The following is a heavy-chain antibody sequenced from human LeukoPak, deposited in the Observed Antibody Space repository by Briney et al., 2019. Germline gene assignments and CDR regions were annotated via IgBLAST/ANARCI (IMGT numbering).Heavy chain of an antibody. J-gene: IGHJ4*02. CDR1: GYSISSGYY. CDR3: ARVLAYYDSSGYYYFDY. Sequence: SETLSLTCSVSGYSISSGYYWGWIRQPPGKGLEWIGSIYHSGSTYYNPSLKSRVTISVDTSKNHFSLKLSSVTAADTAVYYCARVLAYYDSSGYYYFDYWGQGTLVTVSS. CDR2: IYHSGST. V-gene: IGHV4-38-2*02. D-gene: IGHD3-22*01.